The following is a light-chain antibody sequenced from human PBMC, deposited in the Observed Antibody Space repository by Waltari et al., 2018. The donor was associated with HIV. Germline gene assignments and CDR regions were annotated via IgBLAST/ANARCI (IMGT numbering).Light chain of an antibody. Sequence: SFELTQPPSVSVSPGQTARITCSGDGLSKQYAYWYQQKPGQAPVVVIYKDSERPSGIPERFSGSSSGTTVTLTISGVQAEDEADYYCQSADSSGTYPYVFGTGTKVTVL. J-gene: IGLJ1*01. CDR1: GLSKQY. CDR3: QSADSSGTYPYV. V-gene: IGLV3-25*03. CDR2: KDS.